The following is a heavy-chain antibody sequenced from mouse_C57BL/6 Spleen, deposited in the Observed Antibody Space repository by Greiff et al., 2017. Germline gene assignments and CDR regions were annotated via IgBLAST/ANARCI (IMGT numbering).Heavy chain of an antibody. D-gene: IGHD1-1*01. J-gene: IGHJ1*03. Sequence: VQLQQSGAELVRPGASVKLSCTASGFNIKDYYMHWVKQRPEQGLEWIGRIDPEDGDTEYASKFPGKATMTADTSSNTAYLQLSSLTSEDTAVYYCTTKKVANWYFDVWGTGTTVTVAS. CDR2: IDPEDGDT. V-gene: IGHV14-1*01. CDR3: TTKKVANWYFDV. CDR1: GFNIKDYY.